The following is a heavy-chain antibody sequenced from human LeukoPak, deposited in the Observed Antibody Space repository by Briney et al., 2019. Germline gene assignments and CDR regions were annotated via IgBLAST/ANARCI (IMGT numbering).Heavy chain of an antibody. CDR1: GGSISSSSYY. CDR2: IYYSGST. J-gene: IGHJ5*02. V-gene: IGHV4-39*07. D-gene: IGHD6-13*01. Sequence: SETLSLTSTVSGGSISSSSYYWGWIRQPPGNGLEWIGSIYYSGSTYYNPSLKSRVTISVDTSKNQFSLKLSSVTAADTAVYYCARESERAAAGILDWFDPWGQGTLVTVSS. CDR3: ARESERAAAGILDWFDP.